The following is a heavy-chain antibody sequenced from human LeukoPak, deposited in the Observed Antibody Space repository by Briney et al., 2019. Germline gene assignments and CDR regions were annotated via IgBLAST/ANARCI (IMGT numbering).Heavy chain of an antibody. J-gene: IGHJ4*02. V-gene: IGHV3-30*09. CDR1: GLAFSSYT. CDR2: ITYDGSNK. D-gene: IGHD1-1*01. Sequence: VGSLRLSCAASGLAFSSYTLHCVRQAPGKGVGGGAVITYDGSNKSYANSVKGRFAISRDNSKNTLYLQMNSLRAEDTAVYYCARTHPVQLERGPVDYWGQGTLVTVSS. CDR3: ARTHPVQLERGPVDY.